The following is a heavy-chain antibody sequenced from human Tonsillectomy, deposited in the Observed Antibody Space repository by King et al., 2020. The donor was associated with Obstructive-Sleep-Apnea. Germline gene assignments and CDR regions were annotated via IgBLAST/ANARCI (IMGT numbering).Heavy chain of an antibody. V-gene: IGHV4-59*08. Sequence: QVQLQESGPGLVKPSETLSLICTVSGGSISTYYWSWIRQPPGKGLEWIGYIYYSGRTNYNPSLKSRVTISVDTSNNQFSLKLSSVTAADTAVYYCARHADYGDQYYFHYWGQGTLVTVSS. D-gene: IGHD4-17*01. CDR2: IYYSGRT. J-gene: IGHJ4*02. CDR1: GGSISTYY. CDR3: ARHADYGDQYYFHY.